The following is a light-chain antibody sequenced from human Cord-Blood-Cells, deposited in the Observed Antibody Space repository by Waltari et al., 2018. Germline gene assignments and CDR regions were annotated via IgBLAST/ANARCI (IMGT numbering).Light chain of an antibody. CDR2: DAS. Sequence: DIQMTQSPSSLSASVGARITITCQASQDISNYLNWYQQKPGKAPKLLIYDASNLETGVPSRFSGSGSGTDFTFTISSLQPEDIATYYCQQYDNPPFAFGPGTKVDIK. J-gene: IGKJ3*01. CDR3: QQYDNPPFA. V-gene: IGKV1-33*01. CDR1: QDISNY.